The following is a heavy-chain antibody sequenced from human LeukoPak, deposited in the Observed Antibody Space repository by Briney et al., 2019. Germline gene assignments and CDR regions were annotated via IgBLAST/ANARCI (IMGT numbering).Heavy chain of an antibody. CDR3: AKTAAVDYYYYMDV. J-gene: IGHJ6*03. D-gene: IGHD6-13*01. Sequence: PSETLSLTCTVSGGSISSCGFYWSWIRQPPGKGLEWIGYIYHSGSTYYNPPLKSRVTISVDRSKNQFSLKLSSVAAADTAVYYCAKTAAVDYYYYMDVWGKGTTVTVSS. CDR2: IYHSGST. CDR1: GGSISSCGFY. V-gene: IGHV4-30-2*01.